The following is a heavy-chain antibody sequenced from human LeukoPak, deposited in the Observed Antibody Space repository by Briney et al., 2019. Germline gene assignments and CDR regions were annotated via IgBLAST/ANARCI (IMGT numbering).Heavy chain of an antibody. D-gene: IGHD7-27*01. J-gene: IGHJ6*02. CDR1: GYTFTGYY. CDR2: INPNSGGT. Sequence: GASLKVSCKASGYTFTGYYMHWVRPAPGQGLEWMGWINPNSGGTNYAQKFQGRVTMTRDTSISTAYMELSRLRSDDTAVYYCARDLGLTLGSYYYYYGMDVWGQGTTVTVSS. CDR3: ARDLGLTLGSYYYYYGMDV. V-gene: IGHV1-2*02.